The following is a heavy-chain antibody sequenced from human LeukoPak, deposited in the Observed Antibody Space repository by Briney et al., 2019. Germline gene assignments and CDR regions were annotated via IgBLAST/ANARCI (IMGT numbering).Heavy chain of an antibody. D-gene: IGHD6-19*01. Sequence: PGGSLRLSCAASGFTFSSYEMNWVRQAPGKGLEWVSYISSSGSTKNYADSVKGRFTISRDNSKNTLYLQMNSLRAEDTAVYYCAKDPKMYSSGWYVYDYWGQGTLVTVSS. CDR3: AKDPKMYSSGWYVYDY. CDR2: ISSSGSTK. CDR1: GFTFSSYE. J-gene: IGHJ4*02. V-gene: IGHV3-48*03.